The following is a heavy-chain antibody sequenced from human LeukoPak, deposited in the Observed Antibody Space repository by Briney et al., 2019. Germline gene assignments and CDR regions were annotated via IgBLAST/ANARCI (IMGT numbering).Heavy chain of an antibody. J-gene: IGHJ6*02. D-gene: IGHD3-10*01. CDR1: GFTVSSNY. CDR3: ARGVTMVTYYYYYYYGMDV. Sequence: GGSLRLSCAASGFTVSSNYMSWVRQAPGKGLEWVSVIYSGGSTYYADSVKGRFTISRDNSKNTLYLQMNSLRAEDTAVYYCARGVTMVTYYYYYYYGMDVWGQGTTATVSS. CDR2: IYSGGST. V-gene: IGHV3-53*01.